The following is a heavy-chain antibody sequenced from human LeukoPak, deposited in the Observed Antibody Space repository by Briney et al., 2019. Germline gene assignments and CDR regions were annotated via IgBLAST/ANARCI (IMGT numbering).Heavy chain of an antibody. V-gene: IGHV3-48*03. CDR2: ISSSGSTI. CDR1: GFTFSSYE. CDR3: AKRVGATTFNYFDY. J-gene: IGHJ4*02. D-gene: IGHD1-26*01. Sequence: GGSLRLSCAASGFTFSSYEMNWVRQAPGKGLEWVSYISSSGSTIYYADSVKGRFTISRDNAKNSLYLQMNSLRAEDTAVYYCAKRVGATTFNYFDYWGQGTLVTVSS.